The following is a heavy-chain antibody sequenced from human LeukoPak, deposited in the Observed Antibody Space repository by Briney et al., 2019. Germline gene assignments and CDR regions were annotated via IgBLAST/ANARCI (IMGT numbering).Heavy chain of an antibody. D-gene: IGHD2-15*01. J-gene: IGHJ4*02. CDR2: VNPNSGGT. V-gene: IGHV1-2*02. Sequence: ASVKVSCKASGYTFTGYYMHWVRQAPGQGLEWMGWVNPNSGGTNYAQKFQGRVTMTRDTSISTAYMELSRLRSDDTAVYYCASGSGYCSGGSCPWFDYFDYWAREPWSPSPQ. CDR1: GYTFTGYY. CDR3: ASGSGYCSGGSCPWFDYFDY.